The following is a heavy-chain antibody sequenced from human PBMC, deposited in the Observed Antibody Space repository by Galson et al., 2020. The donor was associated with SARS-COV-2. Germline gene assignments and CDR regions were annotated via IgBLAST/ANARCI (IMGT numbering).Heavy chain of an antibody. Sequence: GGSLRLSCTASGFTFSQYAMNWVRQVPGKGLEWVSGLSPSGGSRYYADSVQGRFTISRDNSRNTPYLQMNNLRAEDTALSFCATLRFWEWLSFSYDLDVWGPGTTVTVSS. J-gene: IGHJ6*02. CDR1: GFTFSQYA. CDR3: ATLRFWEWLSFSYDLDV. D-gene: IGHD3-3*01. CDR2: LSPSGGSR. V-gene: IGHV3-23*01.